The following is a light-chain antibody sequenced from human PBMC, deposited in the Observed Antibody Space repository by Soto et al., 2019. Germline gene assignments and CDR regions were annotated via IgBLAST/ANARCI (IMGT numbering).Light chain of an antibody. CDR2: DAS. CDR3: QQRSNWLPYT. J-gene: IGKJ2*01. Sequence: EIVLTQSPATLSLSPGERATLSCRASQSVSSYLAWYQQKPGQAPRLLIYDASNRATGIPARFSGSGSGTDFTLTISSRGPEDFAVYYCQQRSNWLPYTFGQGTKLEIK. CDR1: QSVSSY. V-gene: IGKV3-11*01.